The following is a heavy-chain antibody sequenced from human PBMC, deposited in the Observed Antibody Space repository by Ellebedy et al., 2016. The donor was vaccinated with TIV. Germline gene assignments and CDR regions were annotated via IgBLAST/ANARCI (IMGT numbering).Heavy chain of an antibody. J-gene: IGHJ4*02. V-gene: IGHV4-39*07. D-gene: IGHD4-17*01. Sequence: SETLSLTCTVSGGSINSSSYCWGWIRQPPGKGLEWIGTIYYSGSTYYNPSLKSRVTISVDTSKNQFSLKLSSVTAADTAVYYCARDARADYGFYFDYWGQGTLVTVSS. CDR3: ARDARADYGFYFDY. CDR2: IYYSGST. CDR1: GGSINSSSYC.